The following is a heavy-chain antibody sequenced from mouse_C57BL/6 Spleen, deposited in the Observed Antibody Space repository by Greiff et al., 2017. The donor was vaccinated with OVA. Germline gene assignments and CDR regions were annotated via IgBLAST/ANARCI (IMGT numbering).Heavy chain of an antibody. CDR2: IYPSDSET. Sequence: QVQLQQPGAELVRPGSSVKLSCKASGYTFTSYWMDWVKQRPGQGLEWIGNIYPSDSETHYNQKFKDKATLTVDKSSSTAYMQLSSLTSEDSAVDYCARRYYGSSYPSYFDVWGTGTTVTVSS. D-gene: IGHD1-1*01. J-gene: IGHJ1*03. V-gene: IGHV1-61*01. CDR1: GYTFTSYW. CDR3: ARRYYGSSYPSYFDV.